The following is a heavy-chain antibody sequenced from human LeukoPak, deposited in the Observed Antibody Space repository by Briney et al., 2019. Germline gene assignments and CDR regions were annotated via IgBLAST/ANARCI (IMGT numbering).Heavy chain of an antibody. CDR3: AGVTGYMIEDYFDY. Sequence: ASVKVSCKASGYTFTGYYMHWVRQAPGQGLEWMGWINPNSGGTNYAQKFQGRVTMTRDTSISTAYMELSRLRSDDTAVYYCAGVTGYMIEDYFDYWGQGILVTVSS. CDR1: GYTFTGYY. CDR2: INPNSGGT. V-gene: IGHV1-2*02. J-gene: IGHJ4*02. D-gene: IGHD3-9*01.